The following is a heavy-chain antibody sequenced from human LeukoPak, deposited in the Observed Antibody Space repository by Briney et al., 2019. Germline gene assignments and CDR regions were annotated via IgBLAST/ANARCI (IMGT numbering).Heavy chain of an antibody. D-gene: IGHD6-13*01. V-gene: IGHV4-4*09. CDR2: IYTSGST. CDR1: GGSISSYY. CDR3: ARHRTQQLVWSYFDY. Sequence: SETLSLTCTVSGGSISSYYWSWIRQPPGKGLEWIGYIYTSGSTNYNPSLKSRVTISVDTSKNQFSLKLSSVTAADTAVYYCARHRTQQLVWSYFDYWGQGTLVTVSS. J-gene: IGHJ4*02.